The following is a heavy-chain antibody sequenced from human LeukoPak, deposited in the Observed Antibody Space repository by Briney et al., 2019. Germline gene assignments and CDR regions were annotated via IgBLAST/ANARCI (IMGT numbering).Heavy chain of an antibody. J-gene: IGHJ4*02. D-gene: IGHD3-22*01. CDR1: GDSFTGYY. CDR3: ASHYYDSSGPYFDY. V-gene: IGHV4-34*01. Sequence: SETLSLTCAVYGDSFTGYYWSWIRQPPGKGLEWIGDINHSGTTNYNPSLKSRVTISVDTSKNHFSLKLSSVTAADTAVYYCASHYYDSSGPYFDYWGQGTLVTVSS. CDR2: INHSGTT.